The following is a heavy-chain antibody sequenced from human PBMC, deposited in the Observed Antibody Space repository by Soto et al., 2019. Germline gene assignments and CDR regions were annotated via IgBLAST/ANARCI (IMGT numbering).Heavy chain of an antibody. CDR1: GVPDMSYV. CDR2: IWYDGSNK. J-gene: IGHJ6*02. CDR3: AGDYSNTSYYYYGMDA. Sequence: PGGSMRHTFWASGVPDMSYVMHWVRKAPGKGLEWVAVIWYDGSNKYYADSVKGRFTISRDNSKNTLYLQMNSLRAEDTAVYYCAGDYSNTSYYYYGMDAWGQGTTVTVS. D-gene: IGHD4-4*01. V-gene: IGHV3-33*01.